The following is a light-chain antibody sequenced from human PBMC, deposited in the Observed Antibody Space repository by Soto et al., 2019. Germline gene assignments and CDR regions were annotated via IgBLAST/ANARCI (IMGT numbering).Light chain of an antibody. Sequence: ELVLTQSPGTLSLSPGERATLSCRASQSVSSTYLAWYQQKAGQAPRLLIYGASRRATGIPDRFSGSGSGTDFTLTVSRLEPEDFAVYYCQQFGSSSWTFGQGTKV. J-gene: IGKJ1*01. V-gene: IGKV3-20*01. CDR3: QQFGSSSWT. CDR1: QSVSSTY. CDR2: GAS.